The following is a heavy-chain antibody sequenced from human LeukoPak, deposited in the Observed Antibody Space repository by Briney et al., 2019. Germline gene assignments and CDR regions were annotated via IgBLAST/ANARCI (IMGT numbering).Heavy chain of an antibody. J-gene: IGHJ6*03. Sequence: KPGGSLRLSCAASGFTFSDYYMSWIRQAPGKGLEWVSYISSSGSTIYYADSVKGRFTISRDNAKNSLYLQMNSLRAEDTAVYYCARVNCSSTSCYYYYYYMDVWGKGTTVTVSS. CDR2: ISSSGSTI. D-gene: IGHD2-2*01. V-gene: IGHV3-11*04. CDR1: GFTFSDYY. CDR3: ARVNCSSTSCYYYYYYMDV.